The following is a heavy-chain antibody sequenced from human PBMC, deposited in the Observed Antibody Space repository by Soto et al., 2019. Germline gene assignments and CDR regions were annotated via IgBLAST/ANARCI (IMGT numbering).Heavy chain of an antibody. CDR2: INTYNDNT. J-gene: IGHJ4*01. V-gene: IGHV1-18*01. CDR1: GYTFTTYG. CDR3: ATTFNPYDSRGYYLLT. D-gene: IGHD3-22*01. Sequence: QVQLLQSGAEVREPGASVTVSCKTSGYTFTTYGIAWVRQSPGQGLEWMGWINTYNDNTKYAQKFQGRVTMTADTSTATAFLDLGGLRSDDSAVYYFATTFNPYDSRGYYLLTWGQGTLVSFSS.